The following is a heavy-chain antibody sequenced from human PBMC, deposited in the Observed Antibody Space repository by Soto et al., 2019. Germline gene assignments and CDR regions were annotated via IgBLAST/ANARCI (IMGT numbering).Heavy chain of an antibody. Sequence: ASETLSLTCTVSGGCMSSYYWSWIRQPPGKELEWLGFIYYSGSTNYNPSLKSRVTISVDTSKNQFSLKLRSVTAADTAVYYCARGGPTVTTLVDYWGQGTLVTVSS. J-gene: IGHJ4*02. V-gene: IGHV4-59*01. CDR1: GGCMSSYY. CDR3: ARGGPTVTTLVDY. CDR2: IYYSGST. D-gene: IGHD4-17*01.